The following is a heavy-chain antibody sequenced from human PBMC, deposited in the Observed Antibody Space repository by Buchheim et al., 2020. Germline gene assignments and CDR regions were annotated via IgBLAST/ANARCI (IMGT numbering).Heavy chain of an antibody. Sequence: EVQLLESGGGLVQPGGSLRLSCAASGFTFSSYAMSWVRQAPGKGPEWVSVISGSGGTTHYADSVQGRFTISRDNSKNTLYLGMISLRAEDTAVYYCAKDSSNWLGAWDRGGQGTL. CDR1: GFTFSSYA. V-gene: IGHV3-23*01. D-gene: IGHD3-10*01. J-gene: IGHJ4*02. CDR2: ISGSGGTT. CDR3: AKDSSNWLGAWDR.